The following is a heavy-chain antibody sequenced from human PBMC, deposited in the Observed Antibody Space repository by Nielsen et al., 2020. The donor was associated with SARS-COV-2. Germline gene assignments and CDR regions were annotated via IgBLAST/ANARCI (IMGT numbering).Heavy chain of an antibody. CDR1: GYTFTGYY. CDR3: ASSVTVTSEFDY. V-gene: IGHV1-2*06. CDR2: INPNSGGT. Sequence: ASVKVSYKASGYTFTGYYMHWVRQAPGQGLEWMGRINPNSGGTSYAQKFQGRVTMTRDTSTSTVYMELSSLRSEDTAVYYCASSVTVTSEFDYWGQGTLVTVSS. J-gene: IGHJ4*02. D-gene: IGHD4-17*01.